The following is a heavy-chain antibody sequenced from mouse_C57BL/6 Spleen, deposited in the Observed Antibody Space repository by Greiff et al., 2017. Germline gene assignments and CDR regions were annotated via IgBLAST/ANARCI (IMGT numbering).Heavy chain of an antibody. CDR3: TRGVPYYFDY. CDR2: IDPETGGT. D-gene: IGHD2-14*01. Sequence: VQLQQSGAELVRPGASVTLSCKASGYTFTDYEMHWVKQTPVHGLEWIGAIDPETGGTAYNQKFKGKAILTADQSSSTAYMELRSLTSEDSAVYYCTRGVPYYFDYWGQGTTLTVSS. J-gene: IGHJ2*01. CDR1: GYTFTDYE. V-gene: IGHV1-15*01.